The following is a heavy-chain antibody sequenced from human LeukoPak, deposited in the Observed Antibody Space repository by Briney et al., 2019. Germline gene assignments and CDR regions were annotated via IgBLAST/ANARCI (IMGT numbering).Heavy chain of an antibody. V-gene: IGHV3-15*01. D-gene: IGHD1-26*01. CDR2: IKSKTDGGTT. CDR3: TRGSYYVAFDI. J-gene: IGHJ3*02. Sequence: GGSLRLSCAPSGFTFSNAWMSWVRQAPGKGLEWVGRIKSKTDGGTTDYAAPVKGRFTISRDDSKNTLYLQMNSLKTEDTAVYYCTRGSYYVAFDIWGQGTMVTVSS. CDR1: GFTFSNAW.